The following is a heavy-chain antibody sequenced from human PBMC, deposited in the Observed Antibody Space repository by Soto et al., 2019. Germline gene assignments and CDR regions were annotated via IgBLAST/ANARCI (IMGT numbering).Heavy chain of an antibody. D-gene: IGHD6-13*01. CDR3: KVGGSSWEPLGMDV. CDR2: IGTAGDT. J-gene: IGHJ6*02. Sequence: EVQLVESGGGLVQPGGSLRLSCAASGFTFSSYDMHWVRQATGKGLEWVSAIGTAGDTYYPGSVKGRFTISRENAKNSLYLQMNSLRAGDTAVYYCKVGGSSWEPLGMDVWGQGTTVTVSS. CDR1: GFTFSSYD. V-gene: IGHV3-13*01.